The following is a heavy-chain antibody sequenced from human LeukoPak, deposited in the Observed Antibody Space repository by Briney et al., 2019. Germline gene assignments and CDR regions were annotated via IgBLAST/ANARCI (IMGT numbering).Heavy chain of an antibody. J-gene: IGHJ4*02. V-gene: IGHV5-51*01. CDR2: IYTGDSDT. D-gene: IGHD4-17*01. CDR3: ARHSGYRDYVRYVDY. CDR1: GYSFTSYW. Sequence: GESLKISCKGSGYSFTSYWSGWVRPMAGKGLERLGIIYTGDSDTRYSPSFQGHVTIPADNSISTAYLQRSSLKASDTAMYYCARHSGYRDYVRYVDYWGQGTLVTVSS.